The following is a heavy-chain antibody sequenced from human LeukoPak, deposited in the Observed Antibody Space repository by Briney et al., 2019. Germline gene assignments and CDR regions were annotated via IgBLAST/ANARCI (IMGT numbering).Heavy chain of an antibody. CDR3: ARLEGGGYAQTNEPFDY. CDR2: IKQDGSEK. CDR1: GFTFSSYW. Sequence: GGSLRLSCAASGFTFSSYWMSWVRQAPGKGLEWVANIKQDGSEKYYVDSVKGRFTISRDNAKNSLYLQMNSLRAEDTAVYYCARLEGGGYAQTNEPFDYWGQGTLVTASP. D-gene: IGHD5-12*01. J-gene: IGHJ4*02. V-gene: IGHV3-7*05.